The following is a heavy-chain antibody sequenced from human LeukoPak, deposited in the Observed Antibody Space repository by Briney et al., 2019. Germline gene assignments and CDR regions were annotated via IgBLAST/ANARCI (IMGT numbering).Heavy chain of an antibody. D-gene: IGHD1-26*01. J-gene: IGHJ4*02. V-gene: IGHV1-69*04. CDR3: ARDLNRSGSYY. CDR2: IIPILGIA. Sequence: GSSVKVSCKASGGTFSSYAISWVRQAPGQGLEWMGRIIPILGIANYAQKFQGRVTITADKSTSTAYMELSSLRSEDTAVYYCARDLNRSGSYYWGQGTLVTVSS. CDR1: GGTFSSYA.